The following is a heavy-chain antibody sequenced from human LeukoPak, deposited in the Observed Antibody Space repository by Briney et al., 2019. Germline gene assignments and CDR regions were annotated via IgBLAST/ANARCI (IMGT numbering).Heavy chain of an antibody. CDR1: GGSISSSSFY. J-gene: IGHJ5*02. D-gene: IGHD3-10*01. V-gene: IGHV4-39*01. CDR3: ARGYGSGNNWFDP. Sequence: PSETVSLTCTVAGGSISSSSFYWGWIRQPPGKGLEWIASIHYSGNTYYNPSLRSRVTTSVDTSKNQISLKLNSVIAADTAVYFCARGYGSGNNWFDPGGQGTLVTVSS. CDR2: IHYSGNT.